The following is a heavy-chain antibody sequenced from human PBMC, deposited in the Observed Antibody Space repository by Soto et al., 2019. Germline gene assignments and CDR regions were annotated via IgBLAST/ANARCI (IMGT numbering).Heavy chain of an antibody. V-gene: IGHV3-33*01. CDR2: KGYDGSNN. D-gene: IGHD3-9*01. J-gene: IGHJ4*02. CDR3: ARDSTRNPLRYFDWTEGPPNDD. CDR1: GFTFSSDG. Sequence: PGRPLRLSSGASGFTFSSDGMHWVRQAPGKGLEWEAVKGYDGSNNYYVDSLKCRFTISRDNSKKTLYLQMNRLRAEDTAVYYCARDSTRNPLRYFDWTEGPPNDDWGQGTLVTVSS.